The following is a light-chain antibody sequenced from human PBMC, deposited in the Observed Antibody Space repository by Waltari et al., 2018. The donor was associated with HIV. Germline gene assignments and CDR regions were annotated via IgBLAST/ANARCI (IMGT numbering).Light chain of an antibody. Sequence: HSALTQPPSASGSPGQSATISCTGTSSDVGAYNYVSWFQQHPGKAPKLMIYDVTKRPSGVPGRVSGSKSGDTASRTGAGRQAADEADYYCAAQAGSKDVFGGGTRLTVL. J-gene: IGLJ2*01. CDR1: SSDVGAYNY. CDR3: AAQAGSKDV. V-gene: IGLV2-8*01. CDR2: DVT.